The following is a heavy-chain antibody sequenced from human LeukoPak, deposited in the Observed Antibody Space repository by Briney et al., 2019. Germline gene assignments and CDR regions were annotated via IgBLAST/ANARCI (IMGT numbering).Heavy chain of an antibody. CDR1: GYSISSGYY. D-gene: IGHD3-16*01. J-gene: IGHJ4*02. V-gene: IGHV4-38-2*02. CDR2: IYHSGST. CDR3: ASNKKERHRLGGKDFDY. Sequence: SETLSLTCTVSGYSISSGYYWGWIRQPPGKGLEWIGSIYHSGSTYYNPSLKSRVTISVDTSKNQFSLKLSSVTAADTAVYYCASNKKERHRLGGKDFDYWGQGTLVTVSS.